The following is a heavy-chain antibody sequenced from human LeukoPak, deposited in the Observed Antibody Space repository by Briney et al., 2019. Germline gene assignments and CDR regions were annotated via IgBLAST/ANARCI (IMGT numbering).Heavy chain of an antibody. D-gene: IGHD6-13*01. Sequence: SVKVSCTASGGTFSSYAISWVRQAPGQGLEWMGGIIPIFGTANYAQKFQGRVTITADESTSTAYMELSSLRSEDTAVYYCATPPAYSSSWYYGMDVWGQGTTVTVSS. CDR2: IIPIFGTA. J-gene: IGHJ6*02. CDR1: GGTFSSYA. CDR3: ATPPAYSSSWYYGMDV. V-gene: IGHV1-69*01.